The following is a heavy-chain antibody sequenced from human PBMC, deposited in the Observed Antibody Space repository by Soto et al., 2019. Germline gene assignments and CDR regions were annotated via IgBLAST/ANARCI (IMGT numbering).Heavy chain of an antibody. D-gene: IGHD3-10*01. V-gene: IGHV4-59*08. CDR2: IYYSGST. J-gene: IGHJ6*03. Sequence: SETLSLTCTVSGGSISSYYWSWIRQPPGKGLEWIGYIYYSGSTNYNPSLKSRVTISVDTSKNQFSLKLSSVTAADTAVYHCARHVRELLYYWPQNYYYYYYMDVWGKGTTVTVSS. CDR3: ARHVRELLYYWPQNYYYYYYMDV. CDR1: GGSISSYY.